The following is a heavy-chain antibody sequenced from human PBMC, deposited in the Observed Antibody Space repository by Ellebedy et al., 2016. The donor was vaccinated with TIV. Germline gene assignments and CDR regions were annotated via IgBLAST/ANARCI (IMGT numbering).Heavy chain of an antibody. V-gene: IGHV1-58*01. Sequence: AASVKVSCKASGFTFTKSAVQWVLQARGQRLEWIGWIVVGSGNTHYAQKFQEIVTITRDMSTSTAYMELSSLRSEDTAVYYCAADSVVGPSASWYFDLWGRGTLVTVSS. CDR1: GFTFTKSA. CDR2: IVVGSGNT. CDR3: AADSVVGPSASWYFDL. D-gene: IGHD2-15*01. J-gene: IGHJ2*01.